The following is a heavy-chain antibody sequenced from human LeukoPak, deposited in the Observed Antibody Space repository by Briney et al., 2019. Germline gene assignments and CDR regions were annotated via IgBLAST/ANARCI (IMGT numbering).Heavy chain of an antibody. CDR1: GGSINNYY. CDR3: ARHRRGSGWYLDY. D-gene: IGHD6-19*01. V-gene: IGHV4-59*08. CDR2: IYYSGST. J-gene: IGHJ4*02. Sequence: SETLSLTCTVSGGSINNYYWSWIRQPPGKGLECIGYIYYSGSTNYNPSLKSRVTMSVDTSKNQLFLNLSSVTAADTAVYYCARHRRGSGWYLDYWGQGTLVTVSS.